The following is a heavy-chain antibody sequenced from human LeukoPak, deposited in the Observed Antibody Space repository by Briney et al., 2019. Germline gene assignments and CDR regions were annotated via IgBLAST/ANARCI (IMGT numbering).Heavy chain of an antibody. CDR2: ISSNGDSP. D-gene: IGHD2-15*01. J-gene: IGHJ4*02. V-gene: IGHV3-64*01. Sequence: GGSLRLSCAASGFTFNTYAMQWVRQAPGKGLEYVAAISSNGDSPYYANSVKGRLTISRDNSKNTLYLQMVSLRIEDMGVYYCARADSGPSFPPDYWGQGTLVTVSS. CDR3: ARADSGPSFPPDY. CDR1: GFTFNTYA.